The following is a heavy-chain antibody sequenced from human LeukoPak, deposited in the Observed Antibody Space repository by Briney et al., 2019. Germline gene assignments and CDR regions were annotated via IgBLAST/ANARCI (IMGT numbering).Heavy chain of an antibody. CDR1: GFTFSSYS. V-gene: IGHV3-48*01. CDR2: ISSSSSTI. J-gene: IGHJ6*02. CDR3: ARGPRCSGGSCYSYYYYGMDV. D-gene: IGHD2-15*01. Sequence: GSLRLSCAASGFTFSSYSMNWVRQAPGKGLEWVSYISSSSSTIYYADSVKGRFTISRDNAKNSLYLQMNSLRAEDTAVYYCARGPRCSGGSCYSYYYYGMDVWGQGTTVTVSS.